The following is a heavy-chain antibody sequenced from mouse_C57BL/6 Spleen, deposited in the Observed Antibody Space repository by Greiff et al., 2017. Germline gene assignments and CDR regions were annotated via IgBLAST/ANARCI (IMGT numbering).Heavy chain of an antibody. CDR1: GYTFTSYW. V-gene: IGHV1-7*01. CDR2: INPSSGYT. Sequence: VNVVESGAELAKPGASVKLSCKASGYTFTSYWMHWVKQRPGQGLEWIGYINPSSGYTKYNQKFKDKATLTADKSSSTAYMQLSSLTYEDSAVYYCARSLTGTRWFAYWGQGTLVTVSA. CDR3: ARSLTGTRWFAY. D-gene: IGHD4-1*01. J-gene: IGHJ3*01.